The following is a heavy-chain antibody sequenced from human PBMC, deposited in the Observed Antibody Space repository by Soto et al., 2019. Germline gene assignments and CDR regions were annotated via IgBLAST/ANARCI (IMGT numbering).Heavy chain of an antibody. CDR2: ISGSGGST. V-gene: IGHV3-23*01. D-gene: IGHD5-18*01. Sequence: PGGSLRLSCAASGFTFSSYAMSWVSQTTGKGLEWVSAISGSGGSTYYADSVKGRFTISRDNSKNTLYLQMNSLRAEDPAVYYCAKHWTVDTAMVYLDYWGQGTLVTVSS. CDR3: AKHWTVDTAMVYLDY. J-gene: IGHJ4*02. CDR1: GFTFSSYA.